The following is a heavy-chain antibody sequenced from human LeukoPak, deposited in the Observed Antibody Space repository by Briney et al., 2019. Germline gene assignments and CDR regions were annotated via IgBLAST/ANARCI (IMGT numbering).Heavy chain of an antibody. Sequence: QPGRSLRLSCAASGFTFSSYAMHWVRQAPGKGLEWVAVISYVGSNKYYADSVKGRFTIPSDNTKNTLYLQMNSLRAEDTAVYYCAREDIVVVPAAQYYYYYGMDVWGQGTTVTVSS. CDR3: AREDIVVVPAAQYYYYYGMDV. D-gene: IGHD2-2*01. V-gene: IGHV3-30-3*01. CDR2: ISYVGSNK. CDR1: GFTFSSYA. J-gene: IGHJ6*02.